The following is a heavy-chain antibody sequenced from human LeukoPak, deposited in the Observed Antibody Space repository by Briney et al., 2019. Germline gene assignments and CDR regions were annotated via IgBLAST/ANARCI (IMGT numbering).Heavy chain of an antibody. Sequence: PGGSLRLSCAASGFTYSSYCMSWVRQAPGKGLEWVANIKQDGSEKYYVDSVKGRFTISRDNAKNSLYLQMNSLRAEDTAVYYCAREFSYYYYYMDVWGKGTTVTVSS. CDR1: GFTYSSYC. V-gene: IGHV3-7*01. CDR2: IKQDGSEK. CDR3: AREFSYYYYYMDV. J-gene: IGHJ6*03.